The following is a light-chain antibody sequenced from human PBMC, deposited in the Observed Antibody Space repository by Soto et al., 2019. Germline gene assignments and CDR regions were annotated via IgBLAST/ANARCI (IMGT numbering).Light chain of an antibody. CDR3: QQYNSYSRT. V-gene: IGKV1-5*01. Sequence: DIQMTQSPSFLSASVGDRVTITCRASQGISRWLAWYQQKPGKAPKLLIYDASNLETGVPSRFSGSGSGTEFTLTISSLQPDDFATYYCQQYNSYSRTFGQGAKV. CDR2: DAS. CDR1: QGISRW. J-gene: IGKJ1*01.